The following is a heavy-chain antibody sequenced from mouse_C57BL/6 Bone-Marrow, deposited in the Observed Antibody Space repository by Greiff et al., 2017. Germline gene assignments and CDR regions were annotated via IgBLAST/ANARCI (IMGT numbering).Heavy chain of an antibody. V-gene: IGHV1-61*01. CDR2: IYPSDSET. CDR1: GYTFTSYW. J-gene: IGHJ3*01. CDR3: ARFRGAY. Sequence: QVQLQQPGAELVRPGSSVKLSCKASGYTFTSYWMDWVTQRPGQGLEWIGNIYPSDSETHYNQKFKDKATLTVDKSSSTAYMQLSSLTSEDSAVYYCARFRGAYWGQGTLVTVAA.